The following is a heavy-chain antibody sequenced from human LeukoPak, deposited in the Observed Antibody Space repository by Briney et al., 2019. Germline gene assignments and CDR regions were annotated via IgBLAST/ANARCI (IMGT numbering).Heavy chain of an antibody. J-gene: IGHJ4*02. V-gene: IGHV3-15*01. Sequence: GGSLRLSCAASGFTFSNAWMSWVRQAPGKGLEWVGRIKSKTDGWTTDYAAPVKGRFTISRDDSKNTLYLQMNSLKTEDTAVYYCTTVDVWHGDYDYWGQGTLVTVSS. CDR3: TTVDVWHGDYDY. CDR2: IKSKTDGWTT. D-gene: IGHD4-17*01. CDR1: GFTFSNAW.